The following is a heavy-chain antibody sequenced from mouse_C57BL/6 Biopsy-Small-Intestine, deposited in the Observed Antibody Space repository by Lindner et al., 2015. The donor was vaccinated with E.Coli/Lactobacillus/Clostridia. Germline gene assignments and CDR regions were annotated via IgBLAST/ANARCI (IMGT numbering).Heavy chain of an antibody. Sequence: SVKVSCKTSGYRFASYGIAWVRQAPGQGLEWMGWISGDNGDTLFAQNFQGRLTMTIDTSTATAFMELRSLRSDDTAVYYCAKDRELSSRGADQWGQGTLVTVSS. J-gene: IGHJ4*01. CDR2: ISGDNGDT. CDR1: GYRFASYG. D-gene: IGHD3-1*01. CDR3: AKDRELSSRGADQ. V-gene: IGHV1-20*01.